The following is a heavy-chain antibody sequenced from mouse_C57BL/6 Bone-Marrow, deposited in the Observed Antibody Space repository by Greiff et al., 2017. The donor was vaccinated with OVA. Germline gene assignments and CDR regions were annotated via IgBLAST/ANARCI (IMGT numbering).Heavy chain of an antibody. CDR2: SRNKANDYTT. Sequence: DVKLVESGGGLVQSGRSLRLSCATSGFTFSDFYMEWVRQAPGKGLEWIAASRNKANDYTTEYSASVKGRFIVSRDTSQSILYLQMNALRAEDTAIYYCARDRGLKYFDVWGTGTTVTVSS. CDR3: ARDRGLKYFDV. D-gene: IGHD1-3*01. J-gene: IGHJ1*03. V-gene: IGHV7-1*01. CDR1: GFTFSDFY.